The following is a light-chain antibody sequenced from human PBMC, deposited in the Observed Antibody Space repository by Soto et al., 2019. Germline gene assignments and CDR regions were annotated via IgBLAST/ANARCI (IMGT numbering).Light chain of an antibody. CDR1: QSLLHSRGDNY. J-gene: IGKJ1*01. Sequence: DIVMTQSPLSLPVTPGEPASISCRSSQSLLHSRGDNYLDWYVQKPGQSPQLLIYLGSNRASGVPDRFSGSGSVTYFTLRISRVEAEDVGVYYCMQAQQIPRTFGQGTKVDIK. CDR3: MQAQQIPRT. CDR2: LGS. V-gene: IGKV2-28*01.